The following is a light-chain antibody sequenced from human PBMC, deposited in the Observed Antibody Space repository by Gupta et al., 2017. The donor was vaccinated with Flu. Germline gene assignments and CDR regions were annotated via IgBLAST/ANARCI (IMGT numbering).Light chain of an antibody. CDR2: AAS. CDR3: QQRDSTPFT. J-gene: IGKJ2*01. V-gene: IGKV1-39*01. CDR1: QKITNY. Sequence: PSSLSASVGDRVTITCRASQKITNYLDWYQQKPGKAPKLLIYAASKVHSGIPPRFSGSGSGSEFTFTISSLQPEDFAIYYCQQRDSTPFTFGQGTKVDIK.